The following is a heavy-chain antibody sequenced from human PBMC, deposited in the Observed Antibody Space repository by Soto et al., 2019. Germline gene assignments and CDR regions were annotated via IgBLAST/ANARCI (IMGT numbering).Heavy chain of an antibody. CDR1: GYTYTSYY. CDR2: INPSGGST. CDR3: ARDRLAVAATPAPGQSRSWFDP. J-gene: IGHJ5*02. D-gene: IGHD2-15*01. V-gene: IGHV1-46*01. Sequence: GASVKVSCKASGYTYTSYYMHWVRQAPRQGLEWMGIINPSGGSTSYAQKFQGRVTMTRDTSTSTVYMELSSLRSEDTAVYYCARDRLAVAATPAPGQSRSWFDPWGQGTLVTVSS.